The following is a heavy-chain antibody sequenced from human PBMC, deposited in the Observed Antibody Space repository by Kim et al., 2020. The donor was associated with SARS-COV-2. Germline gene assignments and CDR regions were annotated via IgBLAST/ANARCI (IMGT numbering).Heavy chain of an antibody. Sequence: GGSLRLSCTASGFTFGDYAMSWFRQAPGKGLEWVGFIKSEAYGGTTEYAASVKGRFTISRDESKSIAYLQMNSLKTEDTAVYYCTRVYRLYYDSSGYYFDYWGQGTLVTVSS. CDR3: TRVYRLYYDSSGYYFDY. CDR1: GFTFGDYA. CDR2: IKSEAYGGTT. D-gene: IGHD3-22*01. V-gene: IGHV3-49*03. J-gene: IGHJ4*02.